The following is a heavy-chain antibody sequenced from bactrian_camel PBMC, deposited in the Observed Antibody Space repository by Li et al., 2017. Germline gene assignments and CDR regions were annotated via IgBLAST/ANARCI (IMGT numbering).Heavy chain of an antibody. CDR1: GHSRGSNR. J-gene: IGHJ4*01. CDR3: AAGHLIMCTAFAIPSFPD. V-gene: IGHV3S53*01. CDR2: IHTSASRT. D-gene: IGHD6*01. Sequence: HVQLVEPGGGSVQTGGSLRLSCVVSGHSRGSNRVGWYRLPPGRAPAEREGVASIHTSASRTRYGDSVQGRFTISADTAKKAVYLQLTDLEPEDTAMYYCAAGHLIMCTAFAIPSFPDRGQGTQVTVST.